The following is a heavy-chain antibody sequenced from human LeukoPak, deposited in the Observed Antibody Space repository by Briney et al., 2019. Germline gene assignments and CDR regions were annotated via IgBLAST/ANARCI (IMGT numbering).Heavy chain of an antibody. CDR1: GFTFSSSS. J-gene: IGHJ4*02. D-gene: IGHD5-12*01. Sequence: GESLSLSCAASGFTFSSSSMNWLHQAPRKGLEEVSSIRSSSGHIYYSYSVKGRSSISRDNAKNSLYLQMIILRAEETAVYYCASGWSGYAASAYWGQGTLVTVSS. CDR2: IRSSSGHI. V-gene: IGHV3-21*01. CDR3: ASGWSGYAASAY.